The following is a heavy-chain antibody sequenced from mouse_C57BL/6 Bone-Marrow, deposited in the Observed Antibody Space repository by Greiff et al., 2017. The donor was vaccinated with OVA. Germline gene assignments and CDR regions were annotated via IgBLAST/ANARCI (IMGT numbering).Heavy chain of an antibody. CDR3: ARVYSNYGYFDV. CDR2: SRNKANDYTT. CDR1: GFTFSDFY. J-gene: IGHJ1*03. D-gene: IGHD2-5*01. Sequence: EVHVVASGGGLVQSGRSLRLSCATSGFTFSDFYMEWVRQAPGKGLEWIAASRNKANDYTTEYSASVKGRFIVSRDTSQSILYLQMNALRAEDTAIYYCARVYSNYGYFDVWGTGTTVTVSS. V-gene: IGHV7-1*01.